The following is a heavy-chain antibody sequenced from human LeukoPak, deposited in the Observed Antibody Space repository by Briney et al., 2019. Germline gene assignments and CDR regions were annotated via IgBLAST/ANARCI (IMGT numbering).Heavy chain of an antibody. Sequence: ASGKVSCKASGYTFTGYYMHWVRQAPGQGLEWMGWINPNSGGTNYAQKFQGRVTMTRDTSISTAYMELSRLRSDDTAVYYCARDRLGGEDDAFDIWGQGTMVSVSS. D-gene: IGHD3-16*01. V-gene: IGHV1-2*02. J-gene: IGHJ3*02. CDR3: ARDRLGGEDDAFDI. CDR1: GYTFTGYY. CDR2: INPNSGGT.